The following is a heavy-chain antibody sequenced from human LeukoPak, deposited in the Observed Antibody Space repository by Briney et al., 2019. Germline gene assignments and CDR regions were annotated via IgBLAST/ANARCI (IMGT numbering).Heavy chain of an antibody. CDR1: GGSFSGYY. D-gene: IGHD3-16*02. J-gene: IGHJ4*02. CDR2: INHSGST. Sequence: PSETLSLTCAVYGGSFSGYYWSWIRQPPGKGLEWIGEINHSGSTNYNPSLKSRVTISVDTSKNQFSLKLSSVTAADTAVYYCARGTIMITLGGVIVIHRYYFDYWGQGTLVTVSS. V-gene: IGHV4-34*01. CDR3: ARGTIMITLGGVIVIHRYYFDY.